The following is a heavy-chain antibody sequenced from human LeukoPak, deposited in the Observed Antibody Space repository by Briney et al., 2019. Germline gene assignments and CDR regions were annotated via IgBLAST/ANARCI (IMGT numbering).Heavy chain of an antibody. CDR2: ISGSGGST. Sequence: GRSLRLSCAASGFTFDDYAMHWVRQAPGKGLEWVSAISGSGGSTYYADSVKGRFTISRDNSKNTLYLQMNSLRAEDTAVYYCAKPEQYSGSYYPYYGMDVWGQGTTVTVSS. V-gene: IGHV3-23*01. CDR3: AKPEQYSGSYYPYYGMDV. J-gene: IGHJ6*02. D-gene: IGHD1-26*01. CDR1: GFTFDDYA.